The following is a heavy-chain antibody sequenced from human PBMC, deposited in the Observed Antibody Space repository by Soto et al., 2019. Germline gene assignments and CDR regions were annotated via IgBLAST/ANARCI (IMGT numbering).Heavy chain of an antibody. J-gene: IGHJ6*02. Sequence: EVQLLESGGGLVQPGGSLRLSCAASGFTFSSYAMSWVRQAPGKGLEWVSAISGSGGSTYYADSVKGRFTISRDNSKNTLYLQMNSLSDEDTAVYYCAKDQSYSSSWYVHTANYYYYGMDVWGQGTTVTVSS. CDR2: ISGSGGST. CDR1: GFTFSSYA. CDR3: AKDQSYSSSWYVHTANYYYYGMDV. V-gene: IGHV3-23*01. D-gene: IGHD6-13*01.